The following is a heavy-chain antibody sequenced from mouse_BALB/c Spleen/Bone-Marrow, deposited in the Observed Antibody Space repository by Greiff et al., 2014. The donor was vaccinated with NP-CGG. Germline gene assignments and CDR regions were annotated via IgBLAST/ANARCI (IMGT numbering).Heavy chain of an antibody. Sequence: VQVVESGAELMKPGASVKISCKATGYTFSRYWIEWVKQRPGHGLEWIGEILPGNGDTNYNENFKGKATFTADTSSNTAYMQLSSLTSEDSAVYYCVRFHYYFDYWGQGTTLTVSS. CDR2: ILPGNGDT. J-gene: IGHJ2*01. CDR3: VRFHYYFDY. V-gene: IGHV1-9*01. CDR1: GYTFSRYW.